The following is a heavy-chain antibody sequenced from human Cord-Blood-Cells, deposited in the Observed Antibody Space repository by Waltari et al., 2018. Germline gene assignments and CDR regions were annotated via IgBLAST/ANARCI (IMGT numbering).Heavy chain of an antibody. CDR3: ARVRGWGSWVDY. CDR2: INYSAST. Sequence: QVQLQESGPGLVKPSETLSLTCTVPGGSVSSGSYYWGWIRQPPGTGLVWIGYINYSASTNYNPSLGSRVTISVDTSKNQFSLKLSSVAAADTAVYYCARVRGWGSWVDYWGQVTLVTVSS. D-gene: IGHD2-21*01. J-gene: IGHJ4*02. V-gene: IGHV4-61*01. CDR1: GGSVSSGSYY.